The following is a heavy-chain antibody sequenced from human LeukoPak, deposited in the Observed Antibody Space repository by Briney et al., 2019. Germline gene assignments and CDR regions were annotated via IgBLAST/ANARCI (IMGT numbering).Heavy chain of an antibody. D-gene: IGHD6-13*01. J-gene: IGHJ4*02. CDR1: GFTFKNYW. CDR3: ARAHRGGSSWSPIDY. V-gene: IGHV3-7*01. Sequence: GGSLRLSCEASGFTFKNYWMSWVRQAPGKGLEWVANIKPDGSAKYYVDSLKGRFTISRDNVENSLYLEINSLRSEDTAVYYCARAHRGGSSWSPIDYWGQGALVAVSS. CDR2: IKPDGSAK.